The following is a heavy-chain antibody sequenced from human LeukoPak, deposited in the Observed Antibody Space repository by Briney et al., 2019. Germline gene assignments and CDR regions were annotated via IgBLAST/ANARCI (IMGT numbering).Heavy chain of an antibody. Sequence: SGGSLRLSCAASGFTFSRSAMSWVRQAPGKGLEWVSVIYSGGSTYYADSVKGRFNISRDNSKNTLYLQMNSLRAEDTAVYYCASPPYYYDSSGYYYFQHWGQGTLVTVSS. J-gene: IGHJ1*01. CDR1: GFTFSRSA. D-gene: IGHD3-22*01. CDR2: IYSGGST. V-gene: IGHV3-53*01. CDR3: ASPPYYYDSSGYYYFQH.